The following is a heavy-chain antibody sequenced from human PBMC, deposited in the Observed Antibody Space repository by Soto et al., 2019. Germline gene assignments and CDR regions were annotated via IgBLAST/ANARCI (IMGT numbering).Heavy chain of an antibody. CDR1: GFTFDDYA. V-gene: IGHV3-9*01. CDR3: AKVPWDY. CDR2: ISWNSGSI. J-gene: IGHJ4*02. Sequence: EVQLVESGGGLVQPGRSLRLSCAASGFTFDDYAMHWVRQAPGKGLEWVSGISWNSGSIGYADSVKGRFTISRDNAKNSLYLQMNSLRAEDTALYYCAKVPWDYWGQGTLVTVSS.